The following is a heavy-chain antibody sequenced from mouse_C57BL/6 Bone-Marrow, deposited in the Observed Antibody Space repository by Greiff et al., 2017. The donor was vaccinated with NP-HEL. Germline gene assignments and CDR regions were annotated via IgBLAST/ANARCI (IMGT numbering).Heavy chain of an antibody. CDR3: AREDDGYPSIAMDY. CDR1: GYTFTDYY. D-gene: IGHD2-3*01. J-gene: IGHJ4*01. CDR2: INPYNGGT. V-gene: IGHV1-19*01. Sequence: VQLKESGPVLVKPGASVKMSCKASGYTFTDYYMNWVKQSHGKSLEWIGVINPYNGGTSYNQKFKGKATLTVDKSSSTAYMELNSLTSEDSAVYYCAREDDGYPSIAMDYWGQGTSVTVSS.